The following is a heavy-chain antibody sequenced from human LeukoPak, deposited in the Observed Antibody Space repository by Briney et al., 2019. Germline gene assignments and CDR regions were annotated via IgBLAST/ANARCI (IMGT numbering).Heavy chain of an antibody. CDR1: GFTFSSYS. Sequence: GSLRLSCAASGFTFSSYSMNWVRQPPGKGLEWIGSMYYSGSSDYNPSLKSRVTISVDTSKNQFSLKVSSVTAADTAVYYCAAQSKTMTEVVFGYWGQGTLVTVSS. CDR2: MYYSGSS. V-gene: IGHV4-39*07. CDR3: AAQSKTMTEVVFGY. J-gene: IGHJ4*02. D-gene: IGHD3-22*01.